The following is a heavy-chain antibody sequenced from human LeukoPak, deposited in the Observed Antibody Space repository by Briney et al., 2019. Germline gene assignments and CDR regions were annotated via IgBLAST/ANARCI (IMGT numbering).Heavy chain of an antibody. V-gene: IGHV4-39*01. CDR2: IYYSGST. CDR1: GGSISSSSYY. Sequence: SETLSLTCTVSGGSISSSSYYWGWIRQPPGKGLEWIGSIYYSGSTYYNPSLKSRVTISVDTSKNQFSLKLSSVTAADTAVYYCARHFPNVVVPAAIRNNWFDPWGQGTLVTVSS. CDR3: ARHFPNVVVPAAIRNNWFDP. D-gene: IGHD2-2*01. J-gene: IGHJ5*02.